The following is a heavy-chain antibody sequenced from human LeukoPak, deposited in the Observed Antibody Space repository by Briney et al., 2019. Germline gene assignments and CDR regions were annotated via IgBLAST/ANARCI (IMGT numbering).Heavy chain of an antibody. D-gene: IGHD6-13*01. J-gene: IGHJ4*02. CDR3: ARDYRQLVRPFDY. CDR1: GFTFSSYS. V-gene: IGHV3-21*01. CDR2: ISSSSSYI. Sequence: GGYLRLSCAASGFTFSSYSMNWVRQAPGKGLEWVSSISSSSSYIYYADSVKGRFTISRDNAKNSLYLQMNSLRAEDTAVYYCARDYRQLVRPFDYWGQGTLVTVSS.